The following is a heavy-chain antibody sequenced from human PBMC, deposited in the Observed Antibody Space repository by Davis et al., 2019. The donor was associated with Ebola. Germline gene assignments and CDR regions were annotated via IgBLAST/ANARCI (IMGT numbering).Heavy chain of an antibody. J-gene: IGHJ4*02. V-gene: IGHV3-7*01. CDR1: GFTFSSYW. D-gene: IGHD2-15*01. Sequence: PGGSLRLSCAASGFTFSSYWMSWVRQAPGKGLEWVANIKQDGSEKYYVDSVKGRFTISRDNAKNSLYLQMNSLRAEDTAVYYCARDWNCSGGSCYSVPFDYWGQGTLVTVSS. CDR3: ARDWNCSGGSCYSVPFDY. CDR2: IKQDGSEK.